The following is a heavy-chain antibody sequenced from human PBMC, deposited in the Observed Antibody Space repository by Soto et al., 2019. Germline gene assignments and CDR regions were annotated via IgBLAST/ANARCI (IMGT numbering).Heavy chain of an antibody. V-gene: IGHV3-23*04. CDR1: GFTFDDYA. CDR2: ISGSGGST. Sequence: EVQLVESGGGLVQPGRSLRLSCAASGFTFDDYAMHWVRQAPGKGLEWVSGISGSGGSTYYADSVKGRFTISRDNSKNTLYLQMNSLRAEDTAVYYCAKVGFGELWDFDYWGQGTLVTVSS. D-gene: IGHD3-10*01. CDR3: AKVGFGELWDFDY. J-gene: IGHJ4*02.